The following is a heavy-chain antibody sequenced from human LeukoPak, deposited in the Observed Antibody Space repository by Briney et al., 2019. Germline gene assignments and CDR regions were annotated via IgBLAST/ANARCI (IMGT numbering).Heavy chain of an antibody. CDR1: GFTFSSYG. CDR3: ARDRRGSWYVNWFDP. V-gene: IGHV3-48*04. D-gene: IGHD6-13*01. CDR2: ISSSGSTI. J-gene: IGHJ5*02. Sequence: PGRSLRLSCAASGFTFSSYGMHWVRQAPGKGLEWVSYISSSGSTIYYADSVKGRFTISRDNAKNSLYLQMNSLRAEDTAVYYCARDRRGSWYVNWFDPWGQGTLVTVSS.